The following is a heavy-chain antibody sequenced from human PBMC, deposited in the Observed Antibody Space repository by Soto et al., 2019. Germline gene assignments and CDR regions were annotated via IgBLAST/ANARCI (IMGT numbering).Heavy chain of an antibody. CDR1: GYTFTNSD. CDR3: ARRPHCSGGICYYGLDN. CDR2: MNPDSGHA. Sequence: VQLVQSGAEVKKPGASVKVSCKASGYTFTNSDINWVRQAPGQVLEWMGWMNPDSGHAAYAQKCQGRVTLTTSTSTSTVYMEMRSLGSEDTAVYYCARRPHCSGGICYYGLDNWGQGTLVTVSS. D-gene: IGHD2-15*01. J-gene: IGHJ4*02. V-gene: IGHV1-8*01.